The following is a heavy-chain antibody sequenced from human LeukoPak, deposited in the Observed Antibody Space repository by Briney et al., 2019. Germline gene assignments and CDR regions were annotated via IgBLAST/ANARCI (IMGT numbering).Heavy chain of an antibody. CDR1: GGSISSGSYY. J-gene: IGHJ5*02. CDR3: ARDNNSSGWFRPFDP. V-gene: IGHV4-61*02. Sequence: SQTLSLTCTVSGGSISSGSYYWSWIRQPAGKGLEWIGRIYTSGSTNYNPSLKSRVTISVDTSKNQFSLKLSSVTAADTAVYYCARDNNSSGWFRPFDPWGQGTLVTVSS. D-gene: IGHD6-19*01. CDR2: IYTSGST.